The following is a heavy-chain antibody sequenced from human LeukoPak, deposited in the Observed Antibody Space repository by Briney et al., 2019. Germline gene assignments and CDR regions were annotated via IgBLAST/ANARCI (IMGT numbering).Heavy chain of an antibody. J-gene: IGHJ5*02. D-gene: IGHD5-18*01. CDR2: ISYSAST. Sequence: SETLSLTCSVSGGSISSRSYYWGWIRHPPGKGLEWIGSISYSASTYYNPSLKSRVTISVDTSKNQFSLKLSSVTAADTAVYYCARGVRLWSNGPYNWFDPWGQGTLVTVSS. V-gene: IGHV4-39*07. CDR1: GGSISSRSYY. CDR3: ARGVRLWSNGPYNWFDP.